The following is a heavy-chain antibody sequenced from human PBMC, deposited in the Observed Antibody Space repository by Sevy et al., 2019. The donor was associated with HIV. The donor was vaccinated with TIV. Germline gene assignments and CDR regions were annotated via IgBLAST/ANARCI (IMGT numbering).Heavy chain of an antibody. Sequence: GGSLRLSCAASGFTFSSYAMSWVRRAPGKGLEWVSAISGSGGSTYYADSVKGRFTISRDNSKNTLYLQMNSLRAEDTAVYYCSKRCRRGIAVAMDYWGQGTLFTGSS. CDR3: SKRCRRGIAVAMDY. J-gene: IGHJ4*02. V-gene: IGHV3-23*01. CDR2: ISGSGGST. CDR1: GFTFSSYA. D-gene: IGHD6-19*01.